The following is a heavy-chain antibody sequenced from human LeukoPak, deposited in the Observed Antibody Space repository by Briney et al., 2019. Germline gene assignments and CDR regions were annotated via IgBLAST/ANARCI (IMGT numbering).Heavy chain of an antibody. V-gene: IGHV1-18*01. CDR2: ISAYNGNT. D-gene: IGHD3-10*01. Sequence: ASVKVSCKASGYTFTSYGISWVRQAPGQGLEWMGWISAYNGNTNYAQMLQGRVTMTTDTSTSTAYMELRSLRSDDTAVYYCARKEVWFGDQCFGYWGQGTLVTVSS. CDR1: GYTFTSYG. J-gene: IGHJ4*02. CDR3: ARKEVWFGDQCFGY.